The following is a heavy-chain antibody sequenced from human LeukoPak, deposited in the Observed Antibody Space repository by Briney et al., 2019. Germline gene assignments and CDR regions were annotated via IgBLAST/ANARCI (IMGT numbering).Heavy chain of an antibody. V-gene: IGHV4-59*01. J-gene: IGHJ3*01. D-gene: IGHD4-11*01. Sequence: SETLSLTCTVSGGSISSYYWSWIRQPPGKGLEWIGYIYYSGSTNYNPSLKSRVTISVDTSKNQFSLKLSSVTAADTAVYYCSREPYRDSFDYWGQGTMVTVSS. CDR2: IYYSGST. CDR3: SREPYRDSFDY. CDR1: GGSISSYY.